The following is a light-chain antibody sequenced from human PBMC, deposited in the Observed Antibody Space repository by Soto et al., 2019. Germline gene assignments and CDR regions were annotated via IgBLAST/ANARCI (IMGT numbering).Light chain of an antibody. CDR3: QQYNNWPRT. J-gene: IGKJ2*01. V-gene: IGKV3-20*01. CDR1: HSISSTY. CDR2: GAS. Sequence: EIVLTQSPGTLSLSPGERATLSCRASHSISSTYLAWYQQKPGQAPRLLIYGASSRATGIPDRFSGSGSGTDFTLTISRLEPEDFAVYFCQQYNNWPRTFGQGTKLEIK.